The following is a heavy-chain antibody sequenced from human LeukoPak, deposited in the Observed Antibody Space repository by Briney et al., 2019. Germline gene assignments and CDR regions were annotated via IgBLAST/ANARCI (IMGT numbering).Heavy chain of an antibody. Sequence: PGGSLRLSCAASGFTFSSYAMHWVRQAPGKGLEWVAFISYDGSNKYYADSVKGRFTISRDNSKNTLYLQMNSLRAEDTAVYYCARDNHRYCSGGSCWYYFDYWGQGTLVTVSS. CDR2: ISYDGSNK. CDR3: ARDNHRYCSGGSCWYYFDY. V-gene: IGHV3-30-3*01. J-gene: IGHJ4*02. D-gene: IGHD2-15*01. CDR1: GFTFSSYA.